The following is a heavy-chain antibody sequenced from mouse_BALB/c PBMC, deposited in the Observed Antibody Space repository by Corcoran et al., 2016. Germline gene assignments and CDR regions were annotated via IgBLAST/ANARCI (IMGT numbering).Heavy chain of an antibody. Sequence: EDQLQASGPVLVKAAASSNISYNASDDSITGYTMKWVQQSHGKNLALIGLINPYNGGTSYNQKFKGKATLTVDKSSSTAYMELLSLTSEDSAVYYCARGSNFDVWGAGATVTVSS. J-gene: IGHJ1*01. CDR3: ARGSNFDV. CDR1: DDSITGYT. V-gene: IGHV1-26*01. CDR2: INPYNGGT.